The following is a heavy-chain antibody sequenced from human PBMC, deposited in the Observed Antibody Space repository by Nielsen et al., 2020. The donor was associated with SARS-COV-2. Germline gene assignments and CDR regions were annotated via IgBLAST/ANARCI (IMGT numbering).Heavy chain of an antibody. Sequence: ASVKVSCKASGYTFTSYDINWVRQATGQGLEWMGWMNPNSGNTGYAQKFQGRVTMTRNTSISTAYMELSSLRSEDTAVYYCARAPSITIFGVVNNFDYWGQGTLVTVSS. CDR3: ARAPSITIFGVVNNFDY. CDR1: GYTFTSYD. V-gene: IGHV1-8*01. D-gene: IGHD3-3*01. CDR2: MNPNSGNT. J-gene: IGHJ4*02.